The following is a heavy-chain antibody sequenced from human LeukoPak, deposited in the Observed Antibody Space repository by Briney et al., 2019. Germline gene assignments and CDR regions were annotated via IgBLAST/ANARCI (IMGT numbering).Heavy chain of an antibody. CDR1: GFIFSDYG. CDR3: ARWGGTRQYYFDY. Sequence: GGSLRLSCAVSGFIFSDYGFHWVRQAPGKGLEWVAVTRFDGSIKQYADSVKGRFTISRDDSKNTLYLQMNFLKSEDTAVYYCARWGGTRQYYFDYWGQGTLVPVFS. CDR2: TRFDGSIK. J-gene: IGHJ4*02. D-gene: IGHD1-1*01. V-gene: IGHV3-33*01.